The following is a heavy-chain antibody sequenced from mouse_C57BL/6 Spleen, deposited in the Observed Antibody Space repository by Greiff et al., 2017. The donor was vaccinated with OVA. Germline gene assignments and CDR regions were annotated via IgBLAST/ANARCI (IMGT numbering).Heavy chain of an antibody. CDR1: GFTFSDYG. J-gene: IGHJ2*01. CDR3: ARGSYVPYYFDY. CDR2: ISSGSSTI. Sequence: EVQRVESGGGLVKPGGSLKLSCAASGFTFSDYGMHWVRQAPEKGLEWVAYISSGSSTIYYADTVKGRFTISRDNAKNTLFLQMTSLRSEDTSMYYCARGSYVPYYFDYWGQGTTLTVSS. D-gene: IGHD2-12*01. V-gene: IGHV5-17*01.